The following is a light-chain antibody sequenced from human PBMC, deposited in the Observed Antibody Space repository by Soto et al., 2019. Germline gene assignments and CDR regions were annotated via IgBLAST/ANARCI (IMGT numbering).Light chain of an antibody. CDR2: AAS. V-gene: IGKV1-9*01. CDR3: QQLNSYPRT. CDR1: HDISSY. J-gene: IGKJ4*01. Sequence: DIQLTQSPSFLSASAGDRVIITCRASHDISSYLAWYQQKPGEAPKLLIYAASTLQSGVPSRFSGSRSGTEFTLTVSSLQPEDFATYYCQQLNSYPRTFGGGTKVEIK.